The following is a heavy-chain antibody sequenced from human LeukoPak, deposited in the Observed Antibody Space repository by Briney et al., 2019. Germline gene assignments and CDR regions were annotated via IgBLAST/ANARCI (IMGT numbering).Heavy chain of an antibody. V-gene: IGHV5-51*01. D-gene: IGHD1-26*01. CDR1: GYSFTSYW. CDR3: ARHPLVGATMGDAFDI. J-gene: IGHJ3*02. Sequence: GESLKISCKGSGYSFTSYWIGWVRRMPGKGLEWMGIIYPGDSDTRYSPSFQGQVTISADKSISTAYLQWSSLKASDTAMYYCARHPLVGATMGDAFDIWGQGTMVTVSS. CDR2: IYPGDSDT.